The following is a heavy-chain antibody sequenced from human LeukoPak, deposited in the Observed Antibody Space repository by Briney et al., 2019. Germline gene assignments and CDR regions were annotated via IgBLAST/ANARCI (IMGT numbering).Heavy chain of an antibody. CDR2: ISRDSNYI. D-gene: IGHD2-2*01. J-gene: IGHJ3*02. CDR3: ASRYCTSTNCYAFDI. CDR1: GFTFSSYS. V-gene: IGHV3-21*01. Sequence: GSLRLSCAASGFTFSSYSMNWVRQAPGKGLEWVSSISRDSNYIFYADSVQGRFTISRDNAENSLFLQMNSLRAEDTAVYYCASRYCTSTNCYAFDIWDQGTMVTVSS.